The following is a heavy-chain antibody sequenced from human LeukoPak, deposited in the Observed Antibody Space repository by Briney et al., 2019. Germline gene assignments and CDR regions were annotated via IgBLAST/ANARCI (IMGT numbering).Heavy chain of an antibody. J-gene: IGHJ4*02. V-gene: IGHV3-30*02. D-gene: IGHD2-2*02. CDR2: IRYDGTNK. CDR1: GFTFSSYG. Sequence: GGSLRLSCAASGFTFSSYGMHWVRQAPGKGLEWVAFIRYDGTNKYYADSVRGRFTISRDNSKNTLFLQMNSLRAEDTAVYYCANRPSIVVPAAIGSSWGQGTLVTVSS. CDR3: ANRPSIVVPAAIGSS.